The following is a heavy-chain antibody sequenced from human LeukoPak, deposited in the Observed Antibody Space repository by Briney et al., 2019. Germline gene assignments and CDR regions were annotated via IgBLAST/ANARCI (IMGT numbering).Heavy chain of an antibody. CDR3: AKSYYYHSGSFDY. D-gene: IGHD3-10*01. V-gene: IGHV3-30*18. J-gene: IGHJ4*02. Sequence: GGSLRLSCAASGFTFSTFNMHWVRQAPGKGREWVAVFSSDGRSTFYAEYVQRRFTLSRDNSKNTLSLQMNSLRAEDTAVYYCAKSYYYHSGSFDYWGQGTLVTVSS. CDR2: FSSDGRST. CDR1: GFTFSTFN.